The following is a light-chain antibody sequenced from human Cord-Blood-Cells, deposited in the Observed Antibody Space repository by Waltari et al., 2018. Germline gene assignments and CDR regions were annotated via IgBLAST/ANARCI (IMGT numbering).Light chain of an antibody. J-gene: IGLJ2*01. CDR1: SSDVGGYNY. CDR2: DVS. Sequence: QSALTQPRSVSGSPGQSVTISCPGTSSDVGGYNYVSWYQQHPGKAPKLMIYDVSKRPSGVTDRVAGSKSGNTASLTISGLQAEDEAYYYCGSYAGSYTLVFGGGTRLTVL. CDR3: GSYAGSYTLV. V-gene: IGLV2-11*01.